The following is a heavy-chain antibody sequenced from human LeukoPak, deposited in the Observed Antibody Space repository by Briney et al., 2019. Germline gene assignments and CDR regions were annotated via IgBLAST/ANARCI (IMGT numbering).Heavy chain of an antibody. Sequence: PGGSLRLSCAASGFTFSSYAMHWVRQALGKGLEWVAVISYDGSNKYYADSVKGRFTISRDNSKNTLYLQMNSLRAEDTAVYYCARDTTYYYDSSGYSLFDYWGQGTLVTVSS. V-gene: IGHV3-30*04. D-gene: IGHD3-22*01. CDR2: ISYDGSNK. CDR1: GFTFSSYA. J-gene: IGHJ4*02. CDR3: ARDTTYYYDSSGYSLFDY.